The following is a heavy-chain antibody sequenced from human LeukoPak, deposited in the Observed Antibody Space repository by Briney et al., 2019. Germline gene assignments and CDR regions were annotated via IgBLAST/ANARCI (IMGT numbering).Heavy chain of an antibody. J-gene: IGHJ4*02. CDR1: GYTFTSYD. CDR2: MNPNSGNT. Sequence: ASVKVSCKASGYTFTSYDINWVRQATGQGLEWMGWMNPNSGNTGYAQKFQGRVTMTRNTSISTAYMELSSLRSEDTAVYYCAVLQPITMVRGVTNNEDYWGQGTLVTVSS. V-gene: IGHV1-8*01. CDR3: AVLQPITMVRGVTNNEDY. D-gene: IGHD3-10*01.